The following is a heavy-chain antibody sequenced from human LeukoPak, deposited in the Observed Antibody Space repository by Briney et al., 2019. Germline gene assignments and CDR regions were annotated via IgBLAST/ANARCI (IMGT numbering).Heavy chain of an antibody. Sequence: ASVKVSCKVSGYTLTELSMHWVRQAPGKGLEWMGGFDPEDGETIYAPKFQGRVTMTEDTSTDTAYMELSSLRSEDTAVYYCATDIYCSSTSCYKGYWGQGTLVTVSS. CDR1: GYTLTELS. D-gene: IGHD2-2*02. V-gene: IGHV1-24*01. CDR2: FDPEDGET. CDR3: ATDIYCSSTSCYKGY. J-gene: IGHJ4*02.